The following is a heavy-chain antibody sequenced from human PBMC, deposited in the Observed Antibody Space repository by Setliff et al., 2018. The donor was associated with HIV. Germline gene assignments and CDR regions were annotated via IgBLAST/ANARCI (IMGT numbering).Heavy chain of an antibody. CDR3: ARDRPSSSWYFNAFDI. Sequence: SETLSLTCAVSGYSISSGYYWGWIRQPPGKGLEWIGSIYHSGSTYYNPSLKSRVTISVDTSKNQFSLKLTSVTAADTAVYYCARDRPSSSWYFNAFDIWGQGTMVTVSS. V-gene: IGHV4-38-2*02. CDR2: IYHSGST. J-gene: IGHJ3*02. CDR1: GYSISSGYY. D-gene: IGHD6-13*01.